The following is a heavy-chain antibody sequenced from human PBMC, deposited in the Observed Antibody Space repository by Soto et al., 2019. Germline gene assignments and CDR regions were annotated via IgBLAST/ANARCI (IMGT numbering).Heavy chain of an antibody. V-gene: IGHV4-38-2*01. CDR3: RSSTSCYDESCVDV. D-gene: IGHD2-2*01. J-gene: IGHJ6*02. CDR1: GYSISSGNY. Sequence: SETLSLTCAVSGYSISSGNYWAWIRQPPGRGLEWIGSLYHIGSTHYNTSLKSRVTISVDTSKNHFSLELSSVTAADTAIYYCRSSTSCYDESCVDVWGQGTMVTVSS. CDR2: LYHIGST.